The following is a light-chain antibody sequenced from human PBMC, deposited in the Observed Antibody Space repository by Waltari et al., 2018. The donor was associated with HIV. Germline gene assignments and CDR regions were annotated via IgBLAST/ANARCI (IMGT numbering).Light chain of an antibody. CDR2: DNN. Sequence: QSVLTQPPSVSAAPGQKVTISCSGRSPNIGNNYVSWSQQLPGTAPILLIYDNNKRPSGIPDRVSGSKSGTSATLGITGLQPGDEADYYCGTWDSSLSAGGVFGGGTKLTVL. V-gene: IGLV1-51*01. CDR3: GTWDSSLSAGGV. CDR1: SPNIGNNY. J-gene: IGLJ3*02.